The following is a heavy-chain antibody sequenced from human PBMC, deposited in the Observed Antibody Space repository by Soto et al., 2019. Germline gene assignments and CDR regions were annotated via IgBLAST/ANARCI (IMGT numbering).Heavy chain of an antibody. CDR1: GYNFANYW. Sequence: EVQLVQSGAEVKKPGESLKISCKGSGYNFANYWIGWVRQMPEKGLEWMGIIYPGDSETRYSPSFQGQVTISAGKSIGTAYLQWNSLKASDTAMYYCTRHRVGYCSGRTCVDFDYWGLGSLVTVSS. D-gene: IGHD2-15*01. V-gene: IGHV5-51*01. CDR3: TRHRVGYCSGRTCVDFDY. J-gene: IGHJ4*02. CDR2: IYPGDSET.